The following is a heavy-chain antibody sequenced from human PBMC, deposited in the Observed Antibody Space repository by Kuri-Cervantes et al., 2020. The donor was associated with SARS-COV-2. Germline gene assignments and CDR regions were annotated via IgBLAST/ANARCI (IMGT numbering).Heavy chain of an antibody. Sequence: SETLSLSCTVSGGSISSSSYYWGWIRQPPGKGLEWIGSIYYSGSTYYNPSLKSRVSISVDTSNNQFSLKLTSVTAADTAVYFCARVRAPADFGMDVWAQGTTVTVSS. CDR2: IYYSGST. CDR3: ARVRAPADFGMDV. D-gene: IGHD2-2*01. V-gene: IGHV4-39*07. CDR1: GGSISSSSYY. J-gene: IGHJ6*02.